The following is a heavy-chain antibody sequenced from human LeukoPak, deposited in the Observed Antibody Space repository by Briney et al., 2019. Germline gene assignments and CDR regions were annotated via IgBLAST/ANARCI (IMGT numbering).Heavy chain of an antibody. V-gene: IGHV4-4*07. J-gene: IGHJ5*02. CDR2: FYTSGPA. CDR1: GGSVTSYD. CDR3: AKERQIAGSNWFDP. D-gene: IGHD2-15*01. Sequence: SETLSLTCTVSGGSVTSYDWSWIRQHAGKGLELIGRFYTSGPANYNPYFKSRVTMSIDTSKNQLSLKLRSVTAADTAVYYCAKERQIAGSNWFDPWGQGTLVTVSS.